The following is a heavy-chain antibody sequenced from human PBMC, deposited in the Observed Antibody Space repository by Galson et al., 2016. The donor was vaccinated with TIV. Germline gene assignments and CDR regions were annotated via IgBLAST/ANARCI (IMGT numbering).Heavy chain of an antibody. J-gene: IGHJ6*02. CDR3: AKCRNTAMDTYYYYYGLDV. CDR1: GDTFSSFV. CDR2: IIPLFGEA. V-gene: IGHV1-69*13. D-gene: IGHD5-18*01. Sequence: SVKVSCKASGDTFSSFVISWVRQAPGQGLEWMGGIIPLFGEAHYAQKFQGRVTIFADESTSTVYMELSGLRSGDTAMYYCAKCRNTAMDTYYYYYGLDVRGQGTTVTVSS.